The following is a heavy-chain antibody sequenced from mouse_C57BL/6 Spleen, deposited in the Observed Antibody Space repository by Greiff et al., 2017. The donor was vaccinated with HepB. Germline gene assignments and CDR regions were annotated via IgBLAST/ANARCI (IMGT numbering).Heavy chain of an antibody. CDR3: ARSMNFPWFAY. CDR1: GYTFTDYY. CDR2: IYPGSGNT. J-gene: IGHJ3*01. Sequence: VKLMESGAELVRPGASVKLSCKASGYTFTDYYINWVKQRPGQGLEWIARIYPGSGNTYYNEKFKGKATLTAEKSSSTAYMQLSSLTSEDSAVYFCARSMNFPWFAYWGQGTLVTVSA. V-gene: IGHV1-76*01.